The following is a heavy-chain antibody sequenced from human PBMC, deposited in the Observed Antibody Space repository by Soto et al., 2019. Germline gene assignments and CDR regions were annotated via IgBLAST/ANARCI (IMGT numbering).Heavy chain of an antibody. Sequence: ASVKVSCKASGYTFTGYYMHWVRQAPGQGLEWMGWINPNSGGTNYAQKFQGWVTMTRDTSISTAYMELSRLRSDDTAVYYCATHSGYCSGGSCYTSGPHAFDIWGQGTMLTVSS. CDR2: INPNSGGT. D-gene: IGHD2-15*01. CDR1: GYTFTGYY. J-gene: IGHJ3*02. V-gene: IGHV1-2*04. CDR3: ATHSGYCSGGSCYTSGPHAFDI.